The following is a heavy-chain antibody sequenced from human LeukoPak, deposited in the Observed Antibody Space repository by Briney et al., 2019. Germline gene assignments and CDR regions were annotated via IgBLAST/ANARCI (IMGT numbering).Heavy chain of an antibody. CDR2: MYNSGST. CDR3: ARFGTSSSRFFDQ. V-gene: IGHV4-59*08. D-gene: IGHD6-6*01. Sequence: SETLSLTCTVSGGSISSYYWSWIRQPPGKGLEWIGYMYNSGSTNYNPSLKSRVTISVDTSKNQVSLKLSSVTAADTAVYYCARFGTSSSRFFDQWGQGTLVTVSS. J-gene: IGHJ4*02. CDR1: GGSISSYY.